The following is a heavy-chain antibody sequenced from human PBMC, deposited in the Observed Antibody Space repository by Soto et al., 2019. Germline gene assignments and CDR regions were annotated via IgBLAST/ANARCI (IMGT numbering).Heavy chain of an antibody. V-gene: IGHV3-30-3*01. Sequence: PGGSLRLSCAASGFTFSSYAMHWVRQAAGKGLEWVAVISYDGSNKYYADSVKGRFTISRDNSKNTLYLQMNSLRAEDTAVYYCARAVNYGYYYYGTDVWGQGTTVNVSS. CDR1: GFTFSSYA. D-gene: IGHD1-7*01. J-gene: IGHJ6*02. CDR3: ARAVNYGYYYYGTDV. CDR2: ISYDGSNK.